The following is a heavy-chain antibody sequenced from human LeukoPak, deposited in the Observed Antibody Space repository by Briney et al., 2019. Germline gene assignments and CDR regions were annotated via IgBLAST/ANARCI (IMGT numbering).Heavy chain of an antibody. D-gene: IGHD3-10*01. Sequence: SETLSLTCAVYGGSFSGYYWSWIRQPPGKGLEWIGEINHSGSTNYNPSLKSRVTISVDTSKNQFSLKLSSVTAADTAVYYCARGLNGSGSYKPSWGQGTLVTVSS. V-gene: IGHV4-34*01. CDR3: ARGLNGSGSYKPS. CDR1: GGSFSGYY. J-gene: IGHJ5*02. CDR2: INHSGST.